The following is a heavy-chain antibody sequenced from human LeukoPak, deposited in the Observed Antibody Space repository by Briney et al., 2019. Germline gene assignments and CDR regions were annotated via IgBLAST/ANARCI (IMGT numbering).Heavy chain of an antibody. Sequence: GGSLRLSYAASGLTFSGSAMHWVRQASGKGLEWVGRIRSKANSYATAYAASVKGRFTISRDDSKNTAYLQMNSLKTEDTAVYYCTTALTGQWLEPYYYYYMDVWGKGTTVTVSS. D-gene: IGHD6-19*01. J-gene: IGHJ6*03. CDR1: GLTFSGSA. CDR3: TTALTGQWLEPYYYYYMDV. CDR2: IRSKANSYAT. V-gene: IGHV3-73*01.